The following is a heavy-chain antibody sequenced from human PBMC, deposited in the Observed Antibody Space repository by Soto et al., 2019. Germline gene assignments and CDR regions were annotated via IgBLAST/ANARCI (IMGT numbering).Heavy chain of an antibody. CDR1: GFTFSGYA. CDR2: ISYDGSNK. J-gene: IGHJ6*02. V-gene: IGHV3-30-3*01. Sequence: QVQLVESGGGVVQPGRSVRLSCAASGFTFSGYAMHWVRQAPGKGLEWVAAISYDGSNKYYADSVKGRFIISRDNSKNTLYLQMNSLSPVDTSVYYCARGGGGYYCYGMDVWGQGTTVTVSS. CDR3: ARGGGGYYCYGMDV. D-gene: IGHD2-15*01.